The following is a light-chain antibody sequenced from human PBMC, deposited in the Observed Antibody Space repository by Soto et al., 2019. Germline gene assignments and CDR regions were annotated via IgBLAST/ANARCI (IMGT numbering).Light chain of an antibody. J-gene: IGKJ5*01. V-gene: IGKV3-11*01. Sequence: EIVLTQSPATLSLSPGERATLSCRASQSVGNNLAWYQQKPGQAPGLLIYEASTRATGIPARFSGSGSGTDFTLTISSLEPEDFAVYYCQQRNIWPPVTFGQGTRLEIK. CDR2: EAS. CDR1: QSVGNN. CDR3: QQRNIWPPVT.